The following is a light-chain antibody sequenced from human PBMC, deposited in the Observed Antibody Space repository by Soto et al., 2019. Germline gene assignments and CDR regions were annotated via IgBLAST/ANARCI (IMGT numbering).Light chain of an antibody. J-gene: IGKJ5*01. Sequence: DIQMTQSPSTLPASVGDRVTITCRASRSISTYLNWFQQRPGKAPKVLIYDASSLQSGVPSRFSGSGSGTEFTLTISGLLPEDFATYHCQQLNTLPFTFGQGTRLEIK. CDR3: QQLNTLPFT. CDR1: RSISTY. CDR2: DAS. V-gene: IGKV1-17*01.